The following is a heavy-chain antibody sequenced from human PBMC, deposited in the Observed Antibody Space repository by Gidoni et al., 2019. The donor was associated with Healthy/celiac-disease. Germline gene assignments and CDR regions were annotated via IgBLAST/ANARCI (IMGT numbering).Heavy chain of an antibody. D-gene: IGHD5-18*01. Sequence: QLQLQESGSGLVKPSQTLSLTCAVSGGSISSGGYSWSWIRQPPGKGLEWIGYIYHSGSTYYNPSLKSRVTISVDRSKNQFSLKLSSVTAADTAVYYCARVGHSYGLDAFDIWGQGTMVTVSS. J-gene: IGHJ3*02. CDR1: GGSISSGGYS. CDR3: ARVGHSYGLDAFDI. CDR2: IYHSGST. V-gene: IGHV4-30-2*01.